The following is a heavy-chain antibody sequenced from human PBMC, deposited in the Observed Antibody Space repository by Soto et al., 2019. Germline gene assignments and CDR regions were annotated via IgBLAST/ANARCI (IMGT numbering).Heavy chain of an antibody. CDR2: ISWNSDSI. Sequence: DAQLVESGGGLVQPGRSLRLSCAGSGFIFDDFAIHWVRQAPGKGLEWVSGISWNSDSIGYADSVKGRFTISRDNAKNALYLQMNSLRVEDTALYYYTKVGGLYDFWGGPVHFDLWGEGTLVPVSS. CDR1: GFIFDDFA. CDR3: TKVGGLYDFWGGPVHFDL. D-gene: IGHD3-3*01. V-gene: IGHV3-9*01. J-gene: IGHJ4*02.